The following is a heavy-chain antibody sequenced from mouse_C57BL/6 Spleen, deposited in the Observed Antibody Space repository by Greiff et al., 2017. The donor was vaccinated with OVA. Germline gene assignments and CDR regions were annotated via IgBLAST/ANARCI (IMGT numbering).Heavy chain of an antibody. V-gene: IGHV1-39*01. CDR2: INPNYGTT. J-gene: IGHJ1*03. D-gene: IGHD2-4*01. CDR1: GYSFTDYN. CDR3: ARSIGYDYDRYFDV. Sequence: EVQGVESGPELVKPGASVKISCKASGYSFTDYNMNWVKQSNGKSLEWIGVINPNYGTTSYNQKFKGKATLTVDQSSSTAYMHLNSLTSEDSAVYYGARSIGYDYDRYFDVWGTGTTVTVSS.